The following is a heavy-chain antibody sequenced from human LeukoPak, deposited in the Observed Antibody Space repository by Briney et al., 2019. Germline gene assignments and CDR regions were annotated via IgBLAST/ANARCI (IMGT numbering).Heavy chain of an antibody. V-gene: IGHV3-21*01. J-gene: IGHJ4*02. D-gene: IGHD2-2*01. CDR2: ISDSSIYI. CDR1: GFTFSSYS. Sequence: GGSLRLSCEASGFTFSSYSMNWVRQAPGKGLEWVSSISDSSIYIYYADSVKGRFTISRDNAKNSLYLQMNSLRAEDTAVYYCARGGLYCSSTSCYAATFDYWGQGTLVAASS. CDR3: ARGGLYCSSTSCYAATFDY.